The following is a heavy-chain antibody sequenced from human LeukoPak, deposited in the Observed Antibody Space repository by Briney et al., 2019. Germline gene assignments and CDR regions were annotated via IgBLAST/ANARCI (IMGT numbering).Heavy chain of an antibody. CDR3: ARDIGDFWSGYHDAFDI. D-gene: IGHD3-3*01. CDR1: GGSISSYY. V-gene: IGHV4-4*07. CDR2: IYTSGST. Sequence: SETLSLTCTVSGGSISSYYWSWIRQPAGKGLEWIGRIYTSGSTNYNPSLKSRVTMSVDTSKNQFSLKLSSVTAADTAVYYCARDIGDFWSGYHDAFDIWGQGTMVTVSS. J-gene: IGHJ3*02.